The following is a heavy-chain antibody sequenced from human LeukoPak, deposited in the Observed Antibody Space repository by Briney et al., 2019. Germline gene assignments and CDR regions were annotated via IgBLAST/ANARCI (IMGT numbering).Heavy chain of an antibody. CDR2: IYPGDSDT. CDR1: GYSFTSYW. Sequence: GESLQISCKGSGYSFTSYWIGWGRRMPGKGLEWMGIIYPGDSDTRYSPSFQGQVTMSADKSISTAYLQWSSLKASDTAMYYCARRGYYGSSDYWGQGTLVTVSS. CDR3: ARRGYYGSSDY. D-gene: IGHD3-10*01. V-gene: IGHV5-51*01. J-gene: IGHJ4*02.